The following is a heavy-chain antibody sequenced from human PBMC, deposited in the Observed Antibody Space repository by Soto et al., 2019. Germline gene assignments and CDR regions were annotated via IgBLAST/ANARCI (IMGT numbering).Heavy chain of an antibody. D-gene: IGHD4-17*01. Sequence: QVQLQESGPGLVKPSQTLSLTCTVSGGSISSGGYYWSWIRQHPGKGLEWIGYIYYSGSTYYNPSHKCRVTISVDTSKNQFSLKLSSVTAADTAVYYCARDGTPTVTTSYYYYGMDVWGQGTTVTVSS. CDR1: GGSISSGGYY. V-gene: IGHV4-31*03. CDR2: IYYSGST. J-gene: IGHJ6*02. CDR3: ARDGTPTVTTSYYYYGMDV.